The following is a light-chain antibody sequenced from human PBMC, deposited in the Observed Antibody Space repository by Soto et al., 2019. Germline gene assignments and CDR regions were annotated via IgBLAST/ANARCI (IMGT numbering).Light chain of an antibody. Sequence: DIQMTQSPSTLSASVGDRVTITCRASQTINSWLAWYQQKPGKAPKVLIYKASSLKSGVPSRFSGSGSGTEFTLTISSLQPDDFATYYCQQYNRYSTFGQGTKVEIK. CDR2: KAS. J-gene: IGKJ1*01. V-gene: IGKV1-5*03. CDR3: QQYNRYST. CDR1: QTINSW.